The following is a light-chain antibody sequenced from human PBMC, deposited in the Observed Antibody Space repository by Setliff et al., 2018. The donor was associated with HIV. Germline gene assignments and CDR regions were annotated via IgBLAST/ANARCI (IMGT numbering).Light chain of an antibody. CDR2: DVS. V-gene: IGLV2-14*03. J-gene: IGLJ1*01. Sequence: QSALTQPASVSGSPGQSITISCTGTSSDVGGYSFVSWYQQHPGKAPKLMLYDVSYRPSGVSDRFSGSKSGNTASLTISGLQAGDEADYYCLSYTSSTPLYVFATGTKVTVL. CDR1: SSDVGGYSF. CDR3: LSYTSSTPLYV.